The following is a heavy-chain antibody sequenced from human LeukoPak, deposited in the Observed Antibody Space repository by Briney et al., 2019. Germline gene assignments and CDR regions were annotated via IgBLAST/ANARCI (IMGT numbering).Heavy chain of an antibody. J-gene: IGHJ4*02. Sequence: GGSLRLSCEVSGFTFSTCMMNWVRQAPGKGLEWLSYISSDSGAIYYADSVKGRFTISRDNAQKSLCLQMNSLTVEDTAVYYCVRELAYWGQGALVTVSS. CDR3: VRELAY. V-gene: IGHV3-48*01. CDR1: GFTFSTCM. CDR2: ISSDSGAI.